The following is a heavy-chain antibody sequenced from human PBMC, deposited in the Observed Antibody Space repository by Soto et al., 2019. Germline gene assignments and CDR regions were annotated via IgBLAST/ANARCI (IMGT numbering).Heavy chain of an antibody. D-gene: IGHD6-13*01. CDR2: IIPILGIA. CDR3: ARYSSSWYPYFDY. Sequence: QVQLVQSGAEVKKPGSSVKVSCKASGGTFSSYTISWVRQAPGQGLEWMGRIIPILGIANYAQKFQGRVTITADKSTSTAYMELSRLRSEETAVYYCARYSSSWYPYFDYWGQGALVTVSS. CDR1: GGTFSSYT. V-gene: IGHV1-69*02. J-gene: IGHJ4*02.